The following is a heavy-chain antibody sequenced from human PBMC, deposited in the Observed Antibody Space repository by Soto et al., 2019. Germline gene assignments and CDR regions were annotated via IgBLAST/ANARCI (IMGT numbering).Heavy chain of an antibody. V-gene: IGHV1-58*02. J-gene: IGHJ6*02. CDR3: SADHPHMAMGWPV. D-gene: IGHD1-26*01. CDR2: IVVVSGST. CDR1: GFDFGSFG. Sequence: SVKVSCKASGFDFGSFGIQFLRQTRGRGLEWIGWIVVVSGSTNYARQFQGRVAISRDMSSSTAYLDLYDLRSDDTAVYFCSADHPHMAMGWPVWGQGTTVTVSS.